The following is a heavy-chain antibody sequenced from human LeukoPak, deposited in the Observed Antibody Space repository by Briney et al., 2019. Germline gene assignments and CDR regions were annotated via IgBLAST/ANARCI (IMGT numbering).Heavy chain of an antibody. D-gene: IGHD6-19*01. CDR2: IYYSGST. Sequence: SETLSLTCTVSGGSISSYYWSWIRQPPEKGLEWIGYIYYSGSTNYNPSLKSRVTISVDTSKNQFSLKLSSVTAADTAVYYCARHTGVAGYYYYGMDVWGQGTTVTVSS. CDR1: GGSISSYY. J-gene: IGHJ6*02. V-gene: IGHV4-59*08. CDR3: ARHTGVAGYYYYGMDV.